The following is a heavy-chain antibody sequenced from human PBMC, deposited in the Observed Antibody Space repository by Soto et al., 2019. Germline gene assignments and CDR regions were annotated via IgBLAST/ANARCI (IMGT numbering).Heavy chain of an antibody. D-gene: IGHD3-10*01. J-gene: IGHJ6*02. CDR1: GFTFSSHS. V-gene: IGHV3-48*02. CDR3: VRDSRRGYGMDV. Sequence: EVQLVESGGGLVQPGGSLRLSCVASGFTFSSHSMNWVRQAPGKGLEWVSYISGGSKSIYYAASVKGRFTISRDNAKNALYLEMNRLIDGDTAVYSCVRDSRRGYGMDVWGPWTTVTVSS. CDR2: ISGGSKSI.